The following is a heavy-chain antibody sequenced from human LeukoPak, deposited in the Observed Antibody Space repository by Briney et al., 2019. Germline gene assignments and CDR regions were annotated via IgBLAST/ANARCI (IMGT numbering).Heavy chain of an antibody. Sequence: GGSLRLSCAASGFTFSSYRINWVRQAPGKGLEWVSSIRSSSSYIYYADSVKGRFTISRDNAKNSLYLQMNSLRAEDTAVYYCARGAYYYEDWGQGTLVTVSS. CDR2: IRSSSSYI. V-gene: IGHV3-21*01. CDR1: GFTFSSYR. D-gene: IGHD3-22*01. J-gene: IGHJ4*02. CDR3: ARGAYYYED.